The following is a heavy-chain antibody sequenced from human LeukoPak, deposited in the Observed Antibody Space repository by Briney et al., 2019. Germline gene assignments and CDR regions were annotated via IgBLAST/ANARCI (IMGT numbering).Heavy chain of an antibody. CDR3: AKDSSSRGWVFDY. D-gene: IGHD3-10*01. J-gene: IGHJ4*02. CDR1: GFIFSNYG. Sequence: PGGSLRLSCAASGFIFSNYGMNWVRQAPGKGLEWVSAISGSGGSTYYADSVKGRFTISRDNSKNTLYLQMNSLRAEDTAVYYCAKDSSSRGWVFDYWDQGTLVTVSS. V-gene: IGHV3-23*01. CDR2: ISGSGGST.